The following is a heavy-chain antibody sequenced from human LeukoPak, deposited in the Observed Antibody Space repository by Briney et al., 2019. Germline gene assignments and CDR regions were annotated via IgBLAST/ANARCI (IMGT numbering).Heavy chain of an antibody. CDR1: GFTFSSYA. J-gene: IGHJ4*02. D-gene: IGHD6-19*01. CDR3: ARQWLDAAYFDY. V-gene: IGHV3-30-3*01. CDR2: ISYDGSNK. Sequence: GGSLRLSCAASGFTFSSYAMHWVRQAPGKGLECVAVISYDGSNKYYADSVKGRFTISRDNSKNTLYLQMNSLRAEDTAVYYCARQWLDAAYFDYWGQGTLVTVSS.